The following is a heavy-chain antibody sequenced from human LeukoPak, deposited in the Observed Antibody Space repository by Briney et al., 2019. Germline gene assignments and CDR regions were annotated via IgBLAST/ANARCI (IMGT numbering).Heavy chain of an antibody. Sequence: PSETLSLTCAVYGGSFSGYYWSWIRQPPGKGLEWIGEINHSGSTNYNPSLKSRVTISVDTSKNQFSLKLSSVTAADTAVYYCARVGSSSWIHYYMDVWGKGTTVTVSS. CDR2: INHSGST. J-gene: IGHJ6*03. V-gene: IGHV4-34*01. D-gene: IGHD6-13*01. CDR3: ARVGSSSWIHYYMDV. CDR1: GGSFSGYY.